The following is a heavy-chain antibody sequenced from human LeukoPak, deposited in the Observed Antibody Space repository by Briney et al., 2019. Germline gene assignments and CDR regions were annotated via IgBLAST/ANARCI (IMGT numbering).Heavy chain of an antibody. CDR1: GFSFSSNA. CDR2: ISNSGGST. J-gene: IGHJ4*02. CDR3: ARSGYTYGLADY. D-gene: IGHD5-12*01. V-gene: IGHV3-64*01. Sequence: GGSLRLSCAASGFSFSSNAMHWVRQAPGKGLEYVSAISNSGGSTSYANSVKGRFTISRDNSNNTLYLQIGSLRAEDMAVYYCARSGYTYGLADYWGQGTLVTVSS.